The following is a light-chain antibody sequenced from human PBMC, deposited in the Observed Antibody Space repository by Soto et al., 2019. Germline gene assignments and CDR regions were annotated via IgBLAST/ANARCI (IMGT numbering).Light chain of an antibody. V-gene: IGKV3-11*01. CDR2: DAS. Sequence: EIVLTQSPATLSLSPGERATLSCRASLSVSSYLAWYQQKPGQAPRLLIYDASKRPPGTPARFSGSGSGTDFTLTISRLEPEDFAVYYCHQYDSWTFGQGTKVDIK. CDR3: HQYDSWT. CDR1: LSVSSY. J-gene: IGKJ1*01.